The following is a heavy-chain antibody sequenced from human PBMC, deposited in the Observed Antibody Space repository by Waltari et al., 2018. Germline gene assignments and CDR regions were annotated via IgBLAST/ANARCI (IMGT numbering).Heavy chain of an antibody. D-gene: IGHD4-17*01. J-gene: IGHJ4*02. CDR1: GGTFSSYT. CDR3: AKIDYGGYFDY. Sequence: QVQLVQSGAEVKKPGSSVKVSCKASGGTFSSYTISGVRQAPGQGLEWMGRIIPILGIANYAQKFQGRVTITADKSTSTAYMELSSLRSEDTAVYYCAKIDYGGYFDYWGQGTLVTVSS. CDR2: IIPILGIA. V-gene: IGHV1-69*02.